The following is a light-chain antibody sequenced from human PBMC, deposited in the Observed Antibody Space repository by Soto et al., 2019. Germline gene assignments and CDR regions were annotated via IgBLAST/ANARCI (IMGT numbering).Light chain of an antibody. V-gene: IGLV1-44*01. CDR3: AAWDDSLTVV. J-gene: IGLJ2*01. CDR2: SNN. CDR1: SSNIGSNT. Sequence: QSVLTQPPSASGTPGQRVTISCSGSSSNIGSNTVNWYQQLPGTAPKLLIYSNNQRPSGVPDRFSVSKSGTSASLAISGLQSEDEADYYCAAWDDSLTVVFGGGTKVTVL.